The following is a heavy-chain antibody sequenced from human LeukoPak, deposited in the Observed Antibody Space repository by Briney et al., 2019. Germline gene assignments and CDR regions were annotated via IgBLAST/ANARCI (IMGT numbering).Heavy chain of an antibody. CDR2: INPNSGAT. D-gene: IGHD6-13*01. CDR3: AREIAAGGWRGFDY. Sequence: ASVKVSCKASEYTFTGYYMHWVRQAPGQGLEWMGWINPNSGATNYARKFQGRVTMTRDTSISTAYMELSSLRSDDTDVYYCAREIAAGGWRGFDYWGQGTLVTVSS. CDR1: EYTFTGYY. V-gene: IGHV1-2*02. J-gene: IGHJ4*02.